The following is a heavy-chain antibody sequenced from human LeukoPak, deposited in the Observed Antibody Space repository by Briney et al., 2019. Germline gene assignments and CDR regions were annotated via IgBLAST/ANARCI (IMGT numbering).Heavy chain of an antibody. CDR2: IRGNAGTT. CDR3: AKDWGEYFDYVWGSFTSFDS. CDR1: GFIFSNYA. J-gene: IGHJ5*01. Sequence: GGSLRLSCAASGFIFSNYAMIWVRQAPGKGLEWVSSIRGNAGTTYYADSVKGRFTISRDNSKSTLYLQMSSLRAEDTAVYYCAKDWGEYFDYVWGSFTSFDSWGQGTLVTVSS. D-gene: IGHD3-16*01. V-gene: IGHV3-23*01.